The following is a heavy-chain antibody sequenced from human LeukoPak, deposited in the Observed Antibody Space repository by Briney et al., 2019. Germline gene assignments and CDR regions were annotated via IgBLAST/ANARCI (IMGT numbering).Heavy chain of an antibody. J-gene: IGHJ4*02. CDR1: GYTLTSYG. V-gene: IGHV1-18*01. CDR3: ARDPDSSGATDYFDY. D-gene: IGHD6-19*01. Sequence: ASVKVSCKASGYTLTSYGISWVRQAPGQGLEWMGWISAYNGNTNYAQKLQGRVTMTTDTSTSTAYMELRSLRSDDTAVYYCARDPDSSGATDYFDYWGQGTLVTVSS. CDR2: ISAYNGNT.